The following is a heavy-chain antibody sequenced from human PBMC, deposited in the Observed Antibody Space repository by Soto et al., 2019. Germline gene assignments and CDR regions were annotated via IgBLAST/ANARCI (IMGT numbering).Heavy chain of an antibody. CDR2: ISGSGGST. CDR1: GFTFSSYA. CDR3: AKDPDIVVVPAAMGIDY. D-gene: IGHD2-2*01. Sequence: GGSLRLSCAASGFTFSSYAMSWVRQAPGKGLEWVSAISGSGGSTYYADSVKGRFTISRDNSKNTLYLQMNSLRAEDTAVYYCAKDPDIVVVPAAMGIDYWGQGTLVTVSS. J-gene: IGHJ4*02. V-gene: IGHV3-23*01.